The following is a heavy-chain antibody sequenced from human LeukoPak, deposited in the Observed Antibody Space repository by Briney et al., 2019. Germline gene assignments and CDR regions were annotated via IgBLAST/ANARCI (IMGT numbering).Heavy chain of an antibody. Sequence: GGSLRLSCAVSGFTFNSHAMCWVRQAPGKGLEWVSSIDISGGSTYYADSVKGRFTISRDNSKNTLYLQMNSLRGEDTALYFCANEVRPNDYWGQGTLVTVSS. CDR2: IDISGGST. CDR3: ANEVRPNDY. CDR1: GFTFNSHA. D-gene: IGHD4/OR15-4a*01. V-gene: IGHV3-23*01. J-gene: IGHJ4*02.